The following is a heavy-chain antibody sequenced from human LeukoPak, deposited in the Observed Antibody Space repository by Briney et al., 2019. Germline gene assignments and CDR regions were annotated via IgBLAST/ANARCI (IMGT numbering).Heavy chain of an antibody. J-gene: IGHJ4*02. D-gene: IGHD2-15*01. Sequence: GGSLRLSCAASGFTFSSYWMSLVRQAPGKGLEWVANIKQDGSEKYYVDSVKGRFTISRDNSKNTLYLQMNSLRAEDTAAYYCAKDRPPSVVVVAAFDYWGQGTLVTVSS. CDR1: GFTFSSYW. V-gene: IGHV3-7*03. CDR2: IKQDGSEK. CDR3: AKDRPPSVVVVAAFDY.